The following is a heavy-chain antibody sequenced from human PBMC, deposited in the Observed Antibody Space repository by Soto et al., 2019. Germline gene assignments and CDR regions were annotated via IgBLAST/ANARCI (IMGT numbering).Heavy chain of an antibody. CDR2: IYYSGST. V-gene: IGHV4-39*01. Sequence: SETLSLTCTVSGGSISSSSYYWGWIRQPPGKGLEWIGSIYYSGSTYYNPSLKSRVTISVDTSKNQFSLKLSSVTAADTAVYYCVRRGYYGPFNWFDPWGQGTLVTVSS. CDR3: VRRGYYGPFNWFDP. D-gene: IGHD3-10*01. J-gene: IGHJ5*02. CDR1: GGSISSSSYY.